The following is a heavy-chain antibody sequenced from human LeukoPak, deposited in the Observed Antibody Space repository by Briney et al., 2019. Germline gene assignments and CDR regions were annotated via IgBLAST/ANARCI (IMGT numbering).Heavy chain of an antibody. Sequence: ASVKVSCKASGYTFTSYYMHWARQAPGQGLERMGIINPSGGSTSYAQKFQGRVTMTRDTSTSTVYMELSSLRSEDTAVYYCARVSQRAYCSSTSCPIDYWGQGTLVTVSS. CDR1: GYTFTSYY. CDR2: INPSGGST. V-gene: IGHV1-46*01. D-gene: IGHD2-2*01. J-gene: IGHJ4*02. CDR3: ARVSQRAYCSSTSCPIDY.